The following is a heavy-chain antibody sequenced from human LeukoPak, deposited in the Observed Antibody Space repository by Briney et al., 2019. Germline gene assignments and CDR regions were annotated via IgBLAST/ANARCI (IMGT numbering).Heavy chain of an antibody. CDR2: ISWDGGST. J-gene: IGHJ2*01. Sequence: GGSLRLSCAASGFTFDDYTMHWVRQAPGKGLEWVSLISWDGGSTYYADSVKGRFTISRDSSKNTLSLHMNTLRAEDTAIYYCAKDRTVGASYWYFDLWGRGTLVTVSS. CDR1: GFTFDDYT. V-gene: IGHV3-43*01. CDR3: AKDRTVGASYWYFDL. D-gene: IGHD1-26*01.